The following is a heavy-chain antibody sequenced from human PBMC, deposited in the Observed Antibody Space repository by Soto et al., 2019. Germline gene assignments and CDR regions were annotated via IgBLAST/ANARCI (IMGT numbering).Heavy chain of an antibody. CDR3: ARDLRWGSWPHLDYYYYGMDV. Sequence: QVQLVESGGGLVKPGGSLRLSCAASGFTFSDYYMSWIRQAPGKGLEWVSYISSSGSTIYYADSVKGRFTISRDNAKNSLYLQMNSLRAEDTAVYYCARDLRWGSWPHLDYYYYGMDVWGQGTTVTVSS. J-gene: IGHJ6*02. CDR1: GFTFSDYY. D-gene: IGHD3-16*01. V-gene: IGHV3-11*01. CDR2: ISSSGSTI.